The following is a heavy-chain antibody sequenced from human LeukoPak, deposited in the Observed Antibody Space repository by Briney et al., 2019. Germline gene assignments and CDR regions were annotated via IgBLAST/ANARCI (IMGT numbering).Heavy chain of an antibody. V-gene: IGHV4-34*01. Sequence: PSETLSLTCNVSGGSFHGYYWSWFRQTPEKGLEWIGEINDSGITNFNPSLKNRITMSVDTSKKQFSLILRSVTAADTALFYCARVYSFGSEALPRRNWFDPWGQGTRVIVSS. CDR3: ARVYSFGSEALPRRNWFDP. CDR1: GGSFHGYY. CDR2: INDSGIT. D-gene: IGHD3-16*01. J-gene: IGHJ5*02.